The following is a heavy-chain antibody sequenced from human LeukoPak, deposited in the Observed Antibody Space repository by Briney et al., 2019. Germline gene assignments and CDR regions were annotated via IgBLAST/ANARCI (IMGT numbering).Heavy chain of an antibody. J-gene: IGHJ4*02. CDR1: GGSFSGYY. Sequence: SETLSLTCAVYGGSFSGYYWSWIRQPPGKGLEWIGEINHSGSTNYNPSLKSRVTISVDTSKNQFSLKLSSVTAADTAVYYCARGYYCSSTSCYDYWGQGTLVTVSS. CDR3: ARGYYCSSTSCYDY. CDR2: INHSGST. D-gene: IGHD2-2*01. V-gene: IGHV4-34*01.